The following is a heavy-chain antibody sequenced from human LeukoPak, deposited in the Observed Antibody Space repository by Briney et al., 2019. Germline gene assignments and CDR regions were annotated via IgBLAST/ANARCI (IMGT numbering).Heavy chain of an antibody. CDR1: GYTGIELS. J-gene: IGHJ3*02. V-gene: IGHV1-24*01. Sequence: GASVKVSCKLSGYTGIELSMHWVRQVPGKGLEWMGGFDPEDGETKYAQKFQGRVNMTEHTSTDTAYMELSRLTSEDTAVYYCATHTISGVVTYASLIWGRGTLVTVSS. D-gene: IGHD3-3*01. CDR3: ATHTISGVVTYASLI. CDR2: FDPEDGET.